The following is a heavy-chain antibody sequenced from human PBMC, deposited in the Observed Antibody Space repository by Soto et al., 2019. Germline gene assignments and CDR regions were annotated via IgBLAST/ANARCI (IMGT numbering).Heavy chain of an antibody. V-gene: IGHV3-30*18. Sequence: PGGSLRLSCEGSGFKFRDYGIHWVGQAPGKGLEWVAVVSYDGSKAYYADSVKGRSTISRDNSKNSVGLQMNSLRPEDTGIYYCAKDRSLGHCSGGDCYYYYGTDVWGQGTTVTVSS. J-gene: IGHJ6*02. D-gene: IGHD2-15*01. CDR3: AKDRSLGHCSGGDCYYYYGTDV. CDR1: GFKFRDYG. CDR2: VSYDGSKA.